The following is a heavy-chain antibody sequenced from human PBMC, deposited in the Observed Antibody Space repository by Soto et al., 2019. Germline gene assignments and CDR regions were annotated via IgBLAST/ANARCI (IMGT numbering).Heavy chain of an antibody. Sequence: EVQLVESGGGLVQPGGSLRLSCAASGFTFSSYSMNWVRQAPGKGLEWVSYISSSSSTIYYADSVKGRFTISRDNAKNSLYLQMNSLRAEDTAVYYCSLVRYYYDGRGAFDIWGQGTMVTVSS. CDR3: SLVRYYYDGRGAFDI. CDR1: GFTFSSYS. V-gene: IGHV3-48*01. J-gene: IGHJ3*02. D-gene: IGHD3-22*01. CDR2: ISSSSSTI.